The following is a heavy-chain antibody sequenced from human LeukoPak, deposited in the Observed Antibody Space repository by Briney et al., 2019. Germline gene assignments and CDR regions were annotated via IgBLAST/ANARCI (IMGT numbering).Heavy chain of an antibody. D-gene: IGHD1-1*01. CDR1: GGSISSYY. CDR3: ARTGGASKYNWFDP. V-gene: IGHV4-59*08. Sequence: SETLSLTCTVSGGSISSYYWSWIRQPPGKGLEWIGYIYYSGSTNHNPSLKSRVTISVDTSKNQFSLKLSSVTAADTAVYYCARTGGASKYNWFDPWGQGTLVTVSS. J-gene: IGHJ5*02. CDR2: IYYSGST.